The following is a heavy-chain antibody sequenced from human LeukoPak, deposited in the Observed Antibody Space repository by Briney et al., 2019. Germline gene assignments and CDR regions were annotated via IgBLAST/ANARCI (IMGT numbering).Heavy chain of an antibody. D-gene: IGHD5-24*01. CDR3: VRALMGDQDY. CDR2: INSDGSSI. J-gene: IGHJ4*02. CDR1: GFTFSSSW. V-gene: IGHV3-74*01. Sequence: GGSLRLSCAASGFTFSSSWMHWVRQAPGKGLVWVSRINSDGSSIAYADSVKGRFIISRDSAKNTLYLQMDSLRAEDTAVYYCVRALMGDQDYWGQGTLVTVSS.